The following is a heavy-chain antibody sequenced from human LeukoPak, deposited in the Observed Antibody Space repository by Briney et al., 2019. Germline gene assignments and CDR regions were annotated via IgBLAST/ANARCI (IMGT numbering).Heavy chain of an antibody. CDR1: GFTFSSYA. D-gene: IGHD3-10*01. V-gene: IGHV3-30-3*01. CDR2: ISYDGSNK. Sequence: PGRSLRLSCAASGFTFSSYAMHWVRQAPGKGLEWVAVISYDGSNKYYADSVKGRFTISRDNSKNTLYLQMNSLRAEDTAVYYCARDYEVGGSGSYYPDYWGQGTLVTVSS. CDR3: ARDYEVGGSGSYYPDY. J-gene: IGHJ4*02.